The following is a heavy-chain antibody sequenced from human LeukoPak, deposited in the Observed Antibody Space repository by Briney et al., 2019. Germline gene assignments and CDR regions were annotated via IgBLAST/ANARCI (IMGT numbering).Heavy chain of an antibody. Sequence: PSETLSLTCTVSGGSISSYYWSWIRQPPGKGLEWIGYIYYSGSTNYNPSLKSRVTISVDTSKNQFSLKLSSVTAADTAVYYCARLRPISAYCGGDCYSGWFDPWGQGTLVTVSS. J-gene: IGHJ5*02. CDR3: ARLRPISAYCGGDCYSGWFDP. D-gene: IGHD2-21*02. V-gene: IGHV4-59*08. CDR1: GGSISSYY. CDR2: IYYSGST.